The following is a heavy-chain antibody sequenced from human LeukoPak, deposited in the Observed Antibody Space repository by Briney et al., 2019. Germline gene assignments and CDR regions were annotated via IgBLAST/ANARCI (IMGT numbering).Heavy chain of an antibody. Sequence: SQTLSLTCTVSCGSISSGDYYWSWIRQPPWKGLEWIGYIYYSGSTYYNPSLKSRVTISVDTSKNQFSLRLSSVTAADTAVYYCARMSGYDFWSGYYRSDYWGQGTLVTVSS. CDR2: IYYSGST. V-gene: IGHV4-30-4*08. J-gene: IGHJ4*02. D-gene: IGHD3-3*01. CDR3: ARMSGYDFWSGYYRSDY. CDR1: CGSISSGDYY.